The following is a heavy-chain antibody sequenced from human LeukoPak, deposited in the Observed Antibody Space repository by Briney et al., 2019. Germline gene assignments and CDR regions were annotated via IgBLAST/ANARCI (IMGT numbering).Heavy chain of an antibody. J-gene: IGHJ6*02. V-gene: IGHV4-31*03. Sequence: SETLSLTCTVSGGSISSGGYYWSWIRQHPGKGLEWIGYIYYSGSTYYNPSLKSRVTISVDTSKNQFSLKLSSVTAADAAVYYCAIAPYYYDSSGPWGMDVWGQGATVTVSS. CDR1: GGSISSGGYY. D-gene: IGHD3-22*01. CDR2: IYYSGST. CDR3: AIAPYYYDSSGPWGMDV.